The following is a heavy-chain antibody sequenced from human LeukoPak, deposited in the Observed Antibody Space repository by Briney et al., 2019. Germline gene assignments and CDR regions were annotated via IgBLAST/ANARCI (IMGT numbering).Heavy chain of an antibody. V-gene: IGHV3-30*18. CDR1: VFTFSSYG. Sequence: GGSLRLSCAASVFTFSSYGMHWVRQAPGKGVEWVAVISYDGSNKYYADSVKGRFTISRDNSKNTLYLQMNSLRAEDTAVYYCAKDTDPGYCSGGSCSWFDPWGQGTLVTVSS. CDR3: AKDTDPGYCSGGSCSWFDP. D-gene: IGHD2-15*01. CDR2: ISYDGSNK. J-gene: IGHJ5*02.